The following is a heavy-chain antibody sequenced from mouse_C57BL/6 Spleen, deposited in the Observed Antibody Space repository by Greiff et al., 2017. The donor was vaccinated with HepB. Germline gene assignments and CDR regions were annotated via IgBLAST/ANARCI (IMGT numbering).Heavy chain of an antibody. Sequence: EVKLVESGPGLVKPSQSLSLTCSVTGYSIPSGYYWNWIRQFPGNKLEWMGYISYDGSNNYNPSLKNRIAITRDTSKNQFFLKLNSVTTEDTATYYCAREGDYYGSSPFAYWGQGTLVTVSA. V-gene: IGHV3-6*01. J-gene: IGHJ3*01. CDR1: GYSIPSGYY. D-gene: IGHD1-1*01. CDR3: AREGDYYGSSPFAY. CDR2: ISYDGSN.